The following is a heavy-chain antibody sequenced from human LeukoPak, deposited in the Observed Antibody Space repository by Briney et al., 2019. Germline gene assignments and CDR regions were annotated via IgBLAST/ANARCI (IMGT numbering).Heavy chain of an antibody. CDR1: GYTFTSYG. Sequence: ASVKVSCKASGYTFTSYGISWVRQAPGQGLEWMGWISAYNGNTNYAQKLQGRVTMTTDTSTSTAYMELRSLRSDDTAVYYCASEGASAYYDSSGYLKVWGQGTLVTVSS. J-gene: IGHJ4*02. CDR2: ISAYNGNT. CDR3: ASEGASAYYDSSGYLKV. V-gene: IGHV1-18*01. D-gene: IGHD3-22*01.